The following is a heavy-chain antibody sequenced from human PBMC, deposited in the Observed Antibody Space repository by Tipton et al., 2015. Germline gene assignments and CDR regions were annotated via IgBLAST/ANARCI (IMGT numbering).Heavy chain of an antibody. D-gene: IGHD1-26*01. V-gene: IGHV3-11*01. CDR1: RFTFSDYY. Sequence: GSLRLSCAASRFTFSDYYMSWIRQAPGKGLEWVSYIGSGDYSIYYADSAKGRYTISRDNAKNSLYLQMSSLRADDTAVYYCARRGLGPTDYFDYWGQGTLVTVSS. CDR2: IGSGDYSI. CDR3: ARRGLGPTDYFDY. J-gene: IGHJ4*02.